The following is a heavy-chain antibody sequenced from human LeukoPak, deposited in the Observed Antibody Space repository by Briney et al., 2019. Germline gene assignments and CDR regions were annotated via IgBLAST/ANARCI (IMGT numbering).Heavy chain of an antibody. D-gene: IGHD6-19*01. CDR1: GYTFTGYY. V-gene: IGHV1-8*02. J-gene: IGHJ6*03. CDR3: ARVQSKQWLARGYYYMDV. CDR2: INPNSGNT. Sequence: ASVKVSCKASGYTFTGYYMHWVRQAPGQGLEWMGWINPNSGNTGYAQKFQGRVTMTRNTSISTAYMELSSLRSEDTAVYYCARVQSKQWLARGYYYMDVWGKGTTVTISS.